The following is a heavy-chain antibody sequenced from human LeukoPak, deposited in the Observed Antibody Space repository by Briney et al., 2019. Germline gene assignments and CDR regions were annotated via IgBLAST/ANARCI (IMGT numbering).Heavy chain of an antibody. D-gene: IGHD1-26*01. CDR2: IRGSGGNK. V-gene: IGHV3-23*01. Sequence: GGSLRLSCAASGFTFRSYAMSRVRQAPGKGLEWVAGIRGSGGNKYYADSVKGRFTISRDNSKNTLYLQMNSLRAEDTAVYYCTNDPWDRAGDYWGQGTLVTVSS. CDR1: GFTFRSYA. J-gene: IGHJ4*02. CDR3: TNDPWDRAGDY.